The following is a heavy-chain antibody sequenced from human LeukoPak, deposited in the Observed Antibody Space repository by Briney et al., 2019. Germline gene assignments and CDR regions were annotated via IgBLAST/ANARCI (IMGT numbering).Heavy chain of an antibody. Sequence: ASVKVSCKASGYTFTGYYMHWVRQAPGQGLEWMGWINPNSGGTNYAQKFQGRVTMTRDTPISTAYMELSRLRSDDTAVYYCARSGLVGATYGNVLRYWGQGTLVTVSS. CDR3: ARSGLVGATYGNVLRY. V-gene: IGHV1-2*02. CDR1: GYTFTGYY. CDR2: INPNSGGT. J-gene: IGHJ4*02. D-gene: IGHD1-26*01.